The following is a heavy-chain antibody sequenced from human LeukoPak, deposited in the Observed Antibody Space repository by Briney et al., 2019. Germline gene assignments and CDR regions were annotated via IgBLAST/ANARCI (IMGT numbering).Heavy chain of an antibody. V-gene: IGHV4-39*01. J-gene: IGHJ4*02. CDR2: IYYTETI. D-gene: IGHD6-19*01. Sequence: SETLSLTCTVSGGSISSSNYYWGWIRQPPGKGLEWIGSIYYTETIYYTPSLKSRVTISVDTSKNQFSLKLRSMTAADTAVYYCARQAEQWLVPYYFDYWGQGALVTVSS. CDR1: GGSISSSNYY. CDR3: ARQAEQWLVPYYFDY.